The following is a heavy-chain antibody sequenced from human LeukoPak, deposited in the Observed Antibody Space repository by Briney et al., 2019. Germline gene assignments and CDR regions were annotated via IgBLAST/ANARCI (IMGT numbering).Heavy chain of an antibody. D-gene: IGHD3-22*01. Sequence: ASVKVSCKTSGYAFTGYYMLWVRQAPGQGLEWMGRIVPNSGDTNYAQKFQGRVTSTRDTSISTAYMELSRLRSDDTAIYYCARGGVVTSVGHTFYYGMDVWGQGTTVTVSS. CDR2: IVPNSGDT. CDR1: GYAFTGYY. J-gene: IGHJ6*02. CDR3: ARGGVVTSVGHTFYYGMDV. V-gene: IGHV1-2*06.